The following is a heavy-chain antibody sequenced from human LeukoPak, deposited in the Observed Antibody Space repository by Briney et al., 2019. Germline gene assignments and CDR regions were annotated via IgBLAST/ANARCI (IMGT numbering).Heavy chain of an antibody. CDR3: AKSQGYCSSTSCRPYSTSWPFNY. J-gene: IGHJ4*02. Sequence: GGSLRLSCAASGFNFADSAMHWVRQAPGKGLEWVSLISGDGGCTYYADPVKGRFSISRDNSKNSLYLQMNSLRIEDTALYYCAKSQGYCSSTSCRPYSTSWPFNYWGQGTLVTVAS. CDR2: ISGDGGCT. V-gene: IGHV3-43*02. D-gene: IGHD2-2*01. CDR1: GFNFADSA.